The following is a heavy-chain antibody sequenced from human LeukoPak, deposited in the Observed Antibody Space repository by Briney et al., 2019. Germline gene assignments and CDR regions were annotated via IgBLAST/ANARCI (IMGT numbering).Heavy chain of an antibody. V-gene: IGHV4-34*01. J-gene: IGHJ4*02. D-gene: IGHD3-10*01. CDR1: GGSFSGCY. Sequence: SETLSLTCAVYGGSFSGCYWSWIRQPPGKGLEWIGGINHSGSTNYNPSLKSRVTISVDTSKNQFSLKLSSVTAADTAVYYCARAYYYGSGSYYRRGGIFNYWGQGTLVTVSS. CDR2: INHSGST. CDR3: ARAYYYGSGSYYRRGGIFNY.